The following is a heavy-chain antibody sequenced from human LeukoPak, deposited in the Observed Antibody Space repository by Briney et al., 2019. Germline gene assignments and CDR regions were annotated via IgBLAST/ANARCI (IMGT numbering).Heavy chain of an antibody. CDR2: ISYDGSNK. V-gene: IGHV3-30*18. CDR1: EFTFSNYA. D-gene: IGHD5-18*01. CDR3: AKPGCSYDYQRKTFDY. J-gene: IGHJ4*02. Sequence: GGSLRLSCAASEFTFSNYAMHWVRQTPGKGLEWVAVISYDGSNKYYADSVKGRFTISRDNSKNTPSLQMNSLRAEDTAVYYCAKPGCSYDYQRKTFDYWGQGTLVTVSS.